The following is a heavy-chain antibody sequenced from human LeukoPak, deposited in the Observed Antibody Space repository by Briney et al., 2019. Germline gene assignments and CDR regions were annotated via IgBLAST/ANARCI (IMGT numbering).Heavy chain of an antibody. CDR1: GGSISGDY. V-gene: IGHV4-34*01. Sequence: SETLSLTCTVSGGSISGDYWSWICQRPRKGLGWIGGINHSGSTNYNPSLKSRVTISVDTSKTQFSLKLSSVTAADTAVYYCARGWDGLELTGGLDYWGQGTLVTVSS. CDR2: INHSGST. CDR3: ARGWDGLELTGGLDY. D-gene: IGHD3-10*01. J-gene: IGHJ4*02.